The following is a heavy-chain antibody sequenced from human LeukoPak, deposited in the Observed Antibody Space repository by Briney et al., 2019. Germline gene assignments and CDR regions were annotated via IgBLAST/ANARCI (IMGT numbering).Heavy chain of an antibody. V-gene: IGHV5-51*01. Sequence: GASLKISCKGSGYSFTSYWIGWVRQMPGKGLEWIGIIYPGDSDTRYSPSFQGQVTISADKSISTAYLQWSSLKASDTAMYYCARVDSAAGTWYFDYWGQGTLVTVSS. CDR2: IYPGDSDT. D-gene: IGHD6-13*01. CDR1: GYSFTSYW. J-gene: IGHJ4*02. CDR3: ARVDSAAGTWYFDY.